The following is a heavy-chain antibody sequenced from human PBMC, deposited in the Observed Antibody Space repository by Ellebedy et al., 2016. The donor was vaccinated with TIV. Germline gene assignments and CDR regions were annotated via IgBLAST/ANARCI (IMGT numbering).Heavy chain of an antibody. CDR1: GGTLSNYP. D-gene: IGHD1-26*01. CDR2: IIPLFGVA. J-gene: IGHJ4*02. V-gene: IGHV1-69*13. Sequence: ASVKVSCKASGGTLSNYPINWVRQAPGQGLEWMGGIIPLFGVAKYAQRFQGRVTITADGSTGTGYMELNSLKSEDSAVYYCATKRYLSNHLLFAYWGQGARVTVS. CDR3: ATKRYLSNHLLFAY.